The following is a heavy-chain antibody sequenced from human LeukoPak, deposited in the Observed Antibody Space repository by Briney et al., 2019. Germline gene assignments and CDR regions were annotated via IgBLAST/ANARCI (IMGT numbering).Heavy chain of an antibody. CDR2: FDPEDGET. V-gene: IGHV1-24*01. J-gene: IGHJ5*02. Sequence: ASVKVSCKVSGYTLTELSMHWVRQAPGKGLEWMGGFDPEDGETIYAQKFQGRVTMTEDTSTDTDYMELSSLRSEDTAVYYCANAVVPATTPRVPFDPWGQGTLVTVSS. CDR3: ANAVVPATTPRVPFDP. D-gene: IGHD2-2*02. CDR1: GYTLTELS.